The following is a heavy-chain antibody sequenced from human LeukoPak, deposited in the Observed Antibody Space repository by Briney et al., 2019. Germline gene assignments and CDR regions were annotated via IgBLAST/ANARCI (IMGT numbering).Heavy chain of an antibody. Sequence: GASVKVSCKASGGTFSSYAISWVRQAPGQGLEWMGGIIPIFGTANCAQKFQGRVTITADESTSTAYMELSSVRSEDTAVNYCATNNYCSSTSCPKYNNYYYMDVWGKGTTVTISS. CDR2: IIPIFGTA. CDR3: ATNNYCSSTSCPKYNNYYYMDV. J-gene: IGHJ6*03. V-gene: IGHV1-69*13. CDR1: GGTFSSYA. D-gene: IGHD2-2*01.